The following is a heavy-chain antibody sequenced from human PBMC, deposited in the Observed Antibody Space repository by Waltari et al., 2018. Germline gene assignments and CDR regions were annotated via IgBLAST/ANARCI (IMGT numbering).Heavy chain of an antibody. CDR1: GYSISSGSY. CDR3: ARPSTVTTYFDY. V-gene: IGHV4-38-2*01. Sequence: QVQLQESGPGLVKPSETLSLTCAVSGYSISSGSYWGWFRQPPGKGLEWIGSIYHSGSTYYNPSLKSRVTISVDTSKNQFSLKLSSVTAADTAVYYCARPSTVTTYFDYWGQGTLVTVSS. J-gene: IGHJ4*02. D-gene: IGHD4-17*01. CDR2: IYHSGST.